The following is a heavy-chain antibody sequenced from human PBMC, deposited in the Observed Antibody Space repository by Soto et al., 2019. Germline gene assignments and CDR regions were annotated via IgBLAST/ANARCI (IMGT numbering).Heavy chain of an antibody. CDR2: IYYSGST. CDR1: GGSISSSSYY. CDR3: ASPFSSSDAFDI. J-gene: IGHJ3*02. D-gene: IGHD6-6*01. V-gene: IGHV4-39*01. Sequence: PSETLSLTCTVSGGSISSSSYYWGWIRQPPGKGLEWIGSIYYSGSTYYNPSLKSRVTISVDTSKNQFSLKLSSVTAADTAVYYCASPFSSSDAFDIWGQGTMVTVSS.